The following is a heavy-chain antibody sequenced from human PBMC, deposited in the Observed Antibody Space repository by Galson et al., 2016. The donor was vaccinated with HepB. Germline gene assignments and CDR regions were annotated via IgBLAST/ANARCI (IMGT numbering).Heavy chain of an antibody. Sequence: SVKVSCKASGDTFSTYAFNWVRQAPGQGLEWVGGILPIFGSVDYARQFQGRVTITADESTSTAYMELSSLRSEDTATYYCSTAKKGTLPYDAFDIWGRGAMVTVSS. V-gene: IGHV1-69*13. CDR1: GDTFSTYA. CDR3: STAKKGTLPYDAFDI. CDR2: ILPIFGSV. D-gene: IGHD3-10*01. J-gene: IGHJ3*02.